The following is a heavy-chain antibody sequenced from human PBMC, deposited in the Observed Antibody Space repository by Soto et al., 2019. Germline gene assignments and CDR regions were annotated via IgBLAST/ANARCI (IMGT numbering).Heavy chain of an antibody. CDR1: GGTFSSYA. J-gene: IGHJ6*02. CDR3: ARDTGGVREYYYYGMDV. CDR2: IIPIFGTA. D-gene: IGHD1-1*01. V-gene: IGHV1-69*01. Sequence: QVQLVQSGAEVKKPGSSVKVSCKACGGTFSSYAIGWVRQAPGQGLEWMGGIIPIFGTANYAQKFQGRVTITADESTSTAYMELSSLRSEDTAVYYCARDTGGVREYYYYGMDVWGQGTTVTVS.